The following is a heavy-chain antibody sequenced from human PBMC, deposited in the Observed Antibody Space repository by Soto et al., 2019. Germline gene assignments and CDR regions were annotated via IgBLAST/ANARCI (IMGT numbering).Heavy chain of an antibody. CDR1: GFTFSGSA. J-gene: IGHJ6*02. D-gene: IGHD3-3*01. Sequence: PGGSLRLSCAASGFTFSGSAMHWVRQASGKGLEWVGRIRSKANSYATAYAASVKGRFTISSDDSKNTAYLQMNSLKTEDTAVYYCTRLYDFWSGYAYGMDVWGQGTTVTVSS. V-gene: IGHV3-73*01. CDR2: IRSKANSYAT. CDR3: TRLYDFWSGYAYGMDV.